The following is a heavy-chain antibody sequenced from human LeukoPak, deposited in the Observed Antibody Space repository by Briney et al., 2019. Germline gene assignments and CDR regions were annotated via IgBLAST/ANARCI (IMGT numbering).Heavy chain of an antibody. CDR3: AKDRTISSGWRRPIYYFDY. J-gene: IGHJ4*02. V-gene: IGHV3-23*01. CDR1: GFTFSSYA. CDR2: ISGSGGST. Sequence: PGGSLRLSCAASGFTFSSYAMSWVRQAPGKGLEWVSAISGSGGSTYYADSVKGRFTISRDNSKNTLYLQMNSLRAEDTAVYYCAKDRTISSGWRRPIYYFDYWGQGTLVTVSS. D-gene: IGHD6-19*01.